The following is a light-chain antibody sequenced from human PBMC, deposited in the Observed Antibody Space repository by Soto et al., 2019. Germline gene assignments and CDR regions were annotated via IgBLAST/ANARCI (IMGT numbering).Light chain of an antibody. Sequence: IRMTQSPSSFSASTGDRVTITCRASQGISSYLAWYQQKPGKAPKLLIYAASTLQSGVPSRFSGSGSGTDFTLTISSLQSEDFAVYYCQQYNNWPWTFGQGTKVDIK. V-gene: IGKV1-8*01. CDR2: AAS. CDR1: QGISSY. J-gene: IGKJ1*01. CDR3: QQYNNWPWT.